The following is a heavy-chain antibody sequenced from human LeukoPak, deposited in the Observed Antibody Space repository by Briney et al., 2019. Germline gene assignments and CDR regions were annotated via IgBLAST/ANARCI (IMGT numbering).Heavy chain of an antibody. V-gene: IGHV1-69*01. CDR3: ARAASGGAVAANYYYGMDV. D-gene: IGHD2-21*02. CDR2: IIPIFGTA. J-gene: IGHJ6*02. CDR1: GGTFSSYA. Sequence: SVKVSCKASGGTFSSYAISWVRQAPGQGLEWMGGIIPIFGTANYAQKFQGRVTITADESTSTAYMELSSLRSEDTAVYYCARAASGGAVAANYYYGMDVWGQGTTVTVSS.